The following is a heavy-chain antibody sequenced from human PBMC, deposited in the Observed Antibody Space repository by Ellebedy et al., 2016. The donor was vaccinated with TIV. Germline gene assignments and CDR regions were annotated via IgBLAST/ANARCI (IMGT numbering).Heavy chain of an antibody. D-gene: IGHD4-11*01. Sequence: GGSLRLSXAASGFTFSDYGMHWVRQAPGKGLVWISRIDNDGSTTTYADSVKGRFTISRDNSKNTLYLQMNSLRAEDTAVYYCAKDISYSNSKYYYYYGMDVWGQGTTVTVSS. CDR3: AKDISYSNSKYYYYYGMDV. V-gene: IGHV3-74*01. J-gene: IGHJ6*02. CDR2: IDNDGSTT. CDR1: GFTFSDYG.